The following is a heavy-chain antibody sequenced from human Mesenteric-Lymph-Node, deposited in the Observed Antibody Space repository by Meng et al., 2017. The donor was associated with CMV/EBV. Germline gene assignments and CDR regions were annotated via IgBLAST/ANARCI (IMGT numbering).Heavy chain of an antibody. J-gene: IGHJ5*01. V-gene: IGHV1-69*02. D-gene: IGHD2-2*01. Sequence: SVKVSCKASGGTFSSYTISWVRQAPGQGLEWMGRIIPILGIANYVQKFQGRVTITADKSTSTAYMELSSLRSEDTAVYYCARSPIPAAISYWFDPWGQGTLVTVSS. CDR3: ARSPIPAAISYWFDP. CDR1: GGTFSSYT. CDR2: IIPILGIA.